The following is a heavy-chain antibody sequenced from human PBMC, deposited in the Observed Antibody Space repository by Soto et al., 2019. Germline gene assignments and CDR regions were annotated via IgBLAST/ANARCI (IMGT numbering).Heavy chain of an antibody. CDR3: AGDIYGELDH. CDR1: GFTVSSNH. D-gene: IGHD4-17*01. V-gene: IGHV3-53*01. Sequence: GGSLRLSCAASGFTVSSNHMSWVRQAPGKGLEWVSTIYSDGSTYHADSVKGRFTISRDNPKSTLFLQMNGLRAEDTAVYYCAGDIYGELDHWGQGTLVTVSS. CDR2: IYSDGST. J-gene: IGHJ4*02.